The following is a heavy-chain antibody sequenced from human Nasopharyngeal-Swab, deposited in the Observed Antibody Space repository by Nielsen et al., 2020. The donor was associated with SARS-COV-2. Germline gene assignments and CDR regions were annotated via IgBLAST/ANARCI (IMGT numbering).Heavy chain of an antibody. V-gene: IGHV4-39*01. D-gene: IGHD5-12*01. CDR2: IYYSGST. J-gene: IGHJ4*02. CDR3: ARQETGGYQYYFDY. Sequence: RESPGQGLVWIGRIYYSGSTYYNPSLKSRVTISVDTSKNQFSLKLSSVTAADTAVYYCARQETGGYQYYFDYWGQGTLVTVSS.